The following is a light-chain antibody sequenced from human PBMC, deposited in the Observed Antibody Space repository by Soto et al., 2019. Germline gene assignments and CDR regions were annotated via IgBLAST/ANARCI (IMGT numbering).Light chain of an antibody. CDR3: QRYNDYQYV. CDR2: KAI. V-gene: IGKV1-5*03. J-gene: IGKJ2*01. Sequence: DIQLTQSPSFLSASVGDRVTVTCRASQTINDYLAWYQQKPGKAPKLLIYKAINLQSGVPSRFSGSGSGTEFTLTISSLQPDDFGTYYCQRYNDYQYVFGQGTKLDMK. CDR1: QTINDY.